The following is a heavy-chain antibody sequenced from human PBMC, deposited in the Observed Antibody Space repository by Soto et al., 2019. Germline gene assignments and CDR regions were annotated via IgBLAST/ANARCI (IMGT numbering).Heavy chain of an antibody. CDR1: GGSFSGYY. CDR3: ARGSPVMVRGIILTGFDN. D-gene: IGHD3-10*01. CDR2: INHSGST. V-gene: IGHV4-34*01. J-gene: IGHJ4*02. Sequence: PSETLSLTCAVYGGSFSGYYWSWIRQPPGKGLEWIGEINHSGSTNYNPSLKSRVTISVDTSKNQFSLKLSSVTAADTAVYYCARGSPVMVRGIILTGFDNWGQGTLVTVSS.